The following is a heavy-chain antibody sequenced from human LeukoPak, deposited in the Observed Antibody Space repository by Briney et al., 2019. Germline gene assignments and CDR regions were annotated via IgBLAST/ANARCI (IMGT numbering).Heavy chain of an antibody. CDR1: GFTFSSTW. Sequence: GGSLRLSCLASGFTFSSTWMHWFRQGAGKGLVRVSRITSDGRTTIYADSVKDRFSISRDNAKNTLYLQMNSLRAEDTAVYYCARDRYYVPDYWGQGTLVTVSS. J-gene: IGHJ4*02. D-gene: IGHD3-10*02. CDR2: ITSDGRTT. CDR3: ARDRYYVPDY. V-gene: IGHV3-74*01.